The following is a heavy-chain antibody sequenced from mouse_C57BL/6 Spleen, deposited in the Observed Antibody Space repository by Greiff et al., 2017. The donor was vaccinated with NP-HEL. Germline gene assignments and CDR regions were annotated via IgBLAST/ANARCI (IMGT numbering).Heavy chain of an antibody. D-gene: IGHD1-1*01. CDR1: GYTFTNTY. CDR3: AGGGRSSGLAY. CDR2: IDPANGST. J-gene: IGHJ3*01. Sequence: VQLQQSVAELVRPGASVKLSCTASGYTFTNTYMHWVKQRPEQGLEWIGRIDPANGSTKYTPKFKGKATMTADTSSNTAYLQLSSLTSEDTAVYYGAGGGRSSGLAYWGQGTLVTVSA. V-gene: IGHV14-3*01.